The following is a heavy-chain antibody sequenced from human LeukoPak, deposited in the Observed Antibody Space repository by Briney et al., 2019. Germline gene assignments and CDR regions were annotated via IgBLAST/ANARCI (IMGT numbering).Heavy chain of an antibody. J-gene: IGHJ4*02. Sequence: GGSLRLSCAASGFTFSSYAMSWVRQAPGKGLEWVSDISGSGGRTYYADSVKGRFTISRDNSKNTLYLQMNSLRAEDTAVYYCAKDQDSVVVPAAQDWGQGTLVTVSS. CDR1: GFTFSSYA. V-gene: IGHV3-23*01. CDR2: ISGSGGRT. CDR3: AKDQDSVVVPAAQD. D-gene: IGHD2-2*01.